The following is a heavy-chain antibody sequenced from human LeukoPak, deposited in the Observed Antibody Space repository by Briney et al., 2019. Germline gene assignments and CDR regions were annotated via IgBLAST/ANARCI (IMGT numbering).Heavy chain of an antibody. CDR3: ARRARPPGYYYGMDV. Sequence: GESLKISCKGSGYSFTSYWISWVRQMPGKGLEWMGRIDPSDSYTNYSPSFQGHVTISADKSISTAYLQWSSLKASDTAMYYCARRARPPGYYYGMDVWGQGTTVTASS. CDR1: GYSFTSYW. J-gene: IGHJ6*02. CDR2: IDPSDSYT. V-gene: IGHV5-10-1*01.